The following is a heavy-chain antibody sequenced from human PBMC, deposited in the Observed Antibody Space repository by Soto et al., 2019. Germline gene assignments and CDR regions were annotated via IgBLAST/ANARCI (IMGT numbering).Heavy chain of an antibody. CDR1: GFTFSSYW. J-gene: IGHJ5*02. V-gene: IGHV3-7*03. CDR2: IKQDGSEK. Sequence: PGGSLRLSCAASGFTFSSYWMSWVRQAPGKGLEWVANIKQDGSEKYYVDSVKGRFTISRDNAKNSLYLQMNSLRAEDTAVYYCAREPNDDGSGDNWFDPWGQGTRVTV. D-gene: IGHD3-10*01. CDR3: AREPNDDGSGDNWFDP.